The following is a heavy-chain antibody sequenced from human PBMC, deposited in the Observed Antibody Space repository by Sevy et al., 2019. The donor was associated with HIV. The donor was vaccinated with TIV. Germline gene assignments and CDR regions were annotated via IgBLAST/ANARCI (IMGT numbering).Heavy chain of an antibody. J-gene: IGHJ3*02. D-gene: IGHD4-17*01. V-gene: IGHV4-59*01. CDR1: GGSFSTYS. Sequence: SETLSLTCTVSGGSFSTYSWNWIRQSPGKGLEWIGYIYDSGHTNYNPYLKSRVTISVDTSKNQFSLKLNSVTAADTAVYYCAREKGTVTILSAFDIWGQGTRVTVSS. CDR3: AREKGTVTILSAFDI. CDR2: IYDSGHT.